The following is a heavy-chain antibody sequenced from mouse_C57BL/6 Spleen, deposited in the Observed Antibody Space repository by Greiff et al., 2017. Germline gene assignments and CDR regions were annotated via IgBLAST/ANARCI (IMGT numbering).Heavy chain of an antibody. D-gene: IGHD2-1*01. CDR1: GYSITSGYY. J-gene: IGHJ4*01. CDR2: ISYDGSN. CDR3: ARGSYGNSGDY. V-gene: IGHV3-6*01. Sequence: EVQLQESGPGLVKPSQSLSLTCSVTGYSITSGYYWNWIRQFPGNKLEWMGYISYDGSNNYNPSLKNRISITRDTSKNQFFLKLNSVTTEDTATYYCARGSYGNSGDYWGQGTSVTVSS.